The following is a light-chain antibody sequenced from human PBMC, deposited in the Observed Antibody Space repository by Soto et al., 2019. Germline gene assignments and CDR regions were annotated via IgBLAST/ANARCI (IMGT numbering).Light chain of an antibody. CDR3: QQYYSSPFT. Sequence: DIVMTQSPDSLAVSLGERATINCKSSQSVLYSSNNKNYLAWYQQKPGQPPKLLIYWASTRESGVPDRFSGSGSATDFTLTISSLQAEDVAVYHYQQYYSSPFTFGPGTKVDIK. CDR1: QSVLYSSNNKNY. V-gene: IGKV4-1*01. CDR2: WAS. J-gene: IGKJ3*01.